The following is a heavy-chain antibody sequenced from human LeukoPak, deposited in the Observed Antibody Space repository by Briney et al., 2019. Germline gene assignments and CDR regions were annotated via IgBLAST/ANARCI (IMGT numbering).Heavy chain of an antibody. V-gene: IGHV4-4*07. CDR2: MYTSGIT. CDR3: ARFCSGGSCPPS. J-gene: IGHJ4*02. CDR1: GGSISTYY. D-gene: IGHD2-15*01. Sequence: SETLSLTCTVSGGSISTYYWNWIRQPTGKGLEWIVRMYTSGITNYNPSLKSRVTMSVDTSKNQFSLKLSSVTAADTAVYYCARFCSGGSCPPSWGQGTLVTVSS.